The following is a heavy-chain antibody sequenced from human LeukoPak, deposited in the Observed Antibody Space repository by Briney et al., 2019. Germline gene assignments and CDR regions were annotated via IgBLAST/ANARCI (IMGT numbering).Heavy chain of an antibody. J-gene: IGHJ6*02. D-gene: IGHD6-19*01. CDR2: ITGSAQST. CDR3: ARENSGWSLSLCYFYGMDV. CDR1: GFTFSSYA. V-gene: IGHV3-23*01. Sequence: GGSLRLSCAASGFTFSSYAMSWVRQAPGKGLEWVSAITGSAQSTYYADSVKGRFTLSRDNSENTVVLEMNSLRGEDTAIYFCARENSGWSLSLCYFYGMDVWGQGTTVTVSS.